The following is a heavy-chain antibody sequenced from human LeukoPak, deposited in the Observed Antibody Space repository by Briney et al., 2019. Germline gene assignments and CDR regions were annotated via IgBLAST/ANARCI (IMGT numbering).Heavy chain of an antibody. CDR3: ARAPTTVTTLAVYDY. J-gene: IGHJ4*02. CDR1: GGSFSGYY. Sequence: SETLSLTCAVYGGSFSGYYWSWLRQPPGKGLEWIGEINHSGSTNYNPSLKSRVTISVDTSKNQFSLKLSSVTAADTAVYYCARAPTTVTTLAVYDYWGQGTLVTVSS. V-gene: IGHV4-34*01. D-gene: IGHD4-11*01. CDR2: INHSGST.